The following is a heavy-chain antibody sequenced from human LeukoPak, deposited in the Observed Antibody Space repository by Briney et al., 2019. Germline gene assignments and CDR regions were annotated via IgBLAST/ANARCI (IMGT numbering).Heavy chain of an antibody. D-gene: IGHD1-26*01. CDR3: ARGGLLNWFDP. V-gene: IGHV3-21*04. Sequence: GGSLRLSYAASGFTFSSYSMNWVRQAPGKGLEWVSSISSSSSYIYYADSVKGRFTISRDNSKNTLYLQMNSLRAEDTAVYYCARGGLLNWFDPWGQGTLVTVSS. J-gene: IGHJ5*02. CDR2: ISSSSSYI. CDR1: GFTFSSYS.